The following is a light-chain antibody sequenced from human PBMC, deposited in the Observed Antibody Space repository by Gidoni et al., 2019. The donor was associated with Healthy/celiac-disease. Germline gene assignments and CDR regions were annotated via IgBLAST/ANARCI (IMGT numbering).Light chain of an antibody. V-gene: IGKV3-11*01. J-gene: IGKJ2*01. CDR2: DAS. CDR1: QSVSSY. CDR3: QQRSNWS. Sequence: ELVLTQSPATLSLSPGERATLSCRASQSVSSYLAWYQQKPGQAPRLLIYDASNRATGIPARFSGSGSGTDFTLTISSLEPEDFAVYYCQQRSNWSFXQXTKLEIK.